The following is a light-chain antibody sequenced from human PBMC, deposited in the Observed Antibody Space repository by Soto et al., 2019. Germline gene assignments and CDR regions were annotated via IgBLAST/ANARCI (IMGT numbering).Light chain of an antibody. CDR3: ETWDRNTRV. J-gene: IGLJ3*02. CDR1: SGHSSYI. Sequence: QPVLTQSSSASASLGSSVKLTCTLSSGHSSYIIAWHQQQPGKAPRYLMKLEGSGSYNKGSGVPDRFSGSSSGADRYLTISNLQFEDEVDYYCETWDRNTRVFGGGTKVTV. CDR2: LEGSGSY. V-gene: IGLV4-60*02.